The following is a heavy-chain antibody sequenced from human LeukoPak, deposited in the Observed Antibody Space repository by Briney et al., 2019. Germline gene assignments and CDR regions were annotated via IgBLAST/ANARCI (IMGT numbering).Heavy chain of an antibody. V-gene: IGHV3-30-3*01. CDR3: ARAQSCRTTSCYPPLDY. CDR2: ISYDGSDK. J-gene: IGHJ4*02. Sequence: GGSLRLSCAASRFTFSSYAMHWVRQAPGKGLEWVAVISYDGSDKYYADSVKGRFTISRDNSKNTLYVQMNSLRTEDTAVYYCARAQSCRTTSCYPPLDYWGQATLVTVSS. CDR1: RFTFSSYA. D-gene: IGHD2-2*01.